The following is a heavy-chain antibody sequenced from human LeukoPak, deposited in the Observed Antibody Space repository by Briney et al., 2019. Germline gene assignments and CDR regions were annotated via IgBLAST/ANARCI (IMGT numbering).Heavy chain of an antibody. J-gene: IGHJ5*02. Sequence: ASVKVSCKASGYTFTSYYMHWVRQAPGQGLKWMGWMNPNSGNTGYAQKFQGRVTMTRNTSISTAYMELSSLRSEDTAVYYCARGVVVVAATHVFDPWGQGTLVTVSS. CDR1: GYTFTSYY. CDR2: MNPNSGNT. V-gene: IGHV1-8*02. D-gene: IGHD2-15*01. CDR3: ARGVVVVAATHVFDP.